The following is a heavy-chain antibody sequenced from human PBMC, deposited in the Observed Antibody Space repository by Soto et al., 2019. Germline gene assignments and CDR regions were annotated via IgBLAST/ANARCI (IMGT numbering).Heavy chain of an antibody. CDR2: IYCSGST. V-gene: IGHV4-59*01. Sequence: QVQLQEAGPGLVKPSETLSLTCTVSGGSISSYYWSWIRQPPGKGLECIGYIYCSGSTNYNPSLKSRITISVVMSKNQFSLKVSSVTAAGTAVYYCARMSRDGYNNDASLNWYFDLWGRGTRVTVSS. D-gene: IGHD1-1*01. CDR3: ARMSRDGYNNDASLNWYFDL. J-gene: IGHJ2*01. CDR1: GGSISSYY.